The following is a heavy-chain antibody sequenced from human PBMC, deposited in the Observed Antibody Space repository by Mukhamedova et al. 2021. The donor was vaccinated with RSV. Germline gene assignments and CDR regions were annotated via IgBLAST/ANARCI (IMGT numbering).Heavy chain of an antibody. CDR3: ARDVVGAPDY. CDR2: ISSSSSYI. J-gene: IGHJ4*02. D-gene: IGHD2-15*01. Sequence: MGWVRQAPEKGLEWVSSISSSSSYIYYADSVKGRFTISRDNAKNSLYLQMNSLRAEDTAVYYCARDVVGAPDYWGQGTLVTVSS. V-gene: IGHV3-21*01.